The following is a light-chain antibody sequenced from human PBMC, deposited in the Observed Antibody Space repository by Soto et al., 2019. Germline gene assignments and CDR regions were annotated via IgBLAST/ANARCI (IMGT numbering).Light chain of an antibody. J-gene: IGLJ1*01. CDR2: ANS. CDR3: QSYDNRLTPRV. CDR1: SSNIGAGYD. Sequence: QSVLTQPPSVSGAPGQRVTISCTGSSSNIGAGYDVHWYQQLPGTAPKLLIYANSNRPSGVPDRFSGSKSGTSASLAITGLQADDEADYYCQSYDNRLTPRVFGTGTKVTVL. V-gene: IGLV1-40*01.